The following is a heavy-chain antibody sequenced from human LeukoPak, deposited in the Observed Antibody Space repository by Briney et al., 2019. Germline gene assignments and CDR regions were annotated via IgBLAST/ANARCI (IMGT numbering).Heavy chain of an antibody. V-gene: IGHV4-39*07. CDR1: GGSISSSSYY. J-gene: IGHJ3*02. D-gene: IGHD3-22*01. CDR2: IYYSGST. Sequence: KSSETLSLTCTVSGGSISSSSYYWGWIRQPPGKGLEWIGSIYYSGSTYYNPSLKSRVTISVDTSKNQFSLKLSSVTAADTAVYYCARCELYYDSSGYPAGFPFDIWGQGTMVTVSS. CDR3: ARCELYYDSSGYPAGFPFDI.